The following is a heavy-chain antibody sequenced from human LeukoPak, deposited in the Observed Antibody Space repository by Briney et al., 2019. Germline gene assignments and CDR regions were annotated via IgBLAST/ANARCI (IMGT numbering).Heavy chain of an antibody. CDR3: IATSKNTSRCRY. CDR2: VRSKANGYPT. CDR1: GFTFSGSA. Sequence: LSGGSLRLSCAPSGFTFSGSALHWVRQPTGKGVEWVGLVRSKANGYPTTDAASVKGRFTISREDSHNTAYLQLNNLKPEDTAVYYCIATSKNTSRCRYWGQGTLVTVSS. D-gene: IGHD5-24*01. V-gene: IGHV3-73*01. J-gene: IGHJ4*02.